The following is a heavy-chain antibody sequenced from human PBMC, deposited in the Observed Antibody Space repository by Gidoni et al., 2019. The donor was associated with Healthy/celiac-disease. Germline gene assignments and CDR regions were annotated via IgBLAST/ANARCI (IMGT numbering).Heavy chain of an antibody. CDR2: INHSGST. V-gene: IGHV4-34*01. CDR3: ASPRGYSYGWQYYFDY. J-gene: IGHJ4*02. CDR1: GGSFSGYY. D-gene: IGHD5-18*01. Sequence: QVQLQQWGAGLLKPSETLSLTCAVYGGSFSGYYWSWIRQPPGKGLEWIGEINHSGSTNYNPSLKSRVTISVDTSKNQFSLKLSSVTAADTAVYYCASPRGYSYGWQYYFDYWGQGTLVTVSS.